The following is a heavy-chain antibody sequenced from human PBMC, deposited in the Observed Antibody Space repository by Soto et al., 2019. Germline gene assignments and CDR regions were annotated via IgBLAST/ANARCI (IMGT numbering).Heavy chain of an antibody. D-gene: IGHD6-19*01. Sequence: EVQLVESGGGLVQPGGSLRLSCAASGFTFSSYEMNWVRQAPGKGLEWVSYISCSCSTIYYAYSVKGRFTISRDDAKKSLYLPMHSLRAEDTAVYHCARYLLWGDSSGWRPPYSYYGMDVWGKGNKVTVSS. J-gene: IGHJ6*04. V-gene: IGHV3-48*03. CDR2: ISCSCSTI. CDR1: GFTFSSYE. CDR3: ARYLLWGDSSGWRPPYSYYGMDV.